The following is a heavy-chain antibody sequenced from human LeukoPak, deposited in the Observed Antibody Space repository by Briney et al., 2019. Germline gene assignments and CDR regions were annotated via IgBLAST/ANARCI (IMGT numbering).Heavy chain of an antibody. J-gene: IGHJ3*02. Sequence: SVKVSCKASGGTFSSYAISWVRQAPGQGLEWMGRIIPILGIANYAQKFQGRVTITADKSTSTAYMELSSLRSEDTAVYYCARGHYYGSGRPDAFDIWGQGTMVTVSS. CDR3: ARGHYYGSGRPDAFDI. D-gene: IGHD3-10*01. CDR2: IIPILGIA. CDR1: GGTFSSYA. V-gene: IGHV1-69*04.